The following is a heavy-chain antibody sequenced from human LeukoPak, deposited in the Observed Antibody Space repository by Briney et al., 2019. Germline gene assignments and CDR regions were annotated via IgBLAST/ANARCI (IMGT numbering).Heavy chain of an antibody. J-gene: IGHJ6*03. CDR1: GGSISSYY. Sequence: SETLSLTCTVSGGSISSYYWSWIRQPPGQGLEWIGYMYYSGSTNYNPSLKSRVTISVDTSKNQFSLKLSSVTAADTAVYYCARDSGGYYMDVWGKGTTVTVSS. D-gene: IGHD3-10*01. V-gene: IGHV4-59*01. CDR2: MYYSGST. CDR3: ARDSGGYYMDV.